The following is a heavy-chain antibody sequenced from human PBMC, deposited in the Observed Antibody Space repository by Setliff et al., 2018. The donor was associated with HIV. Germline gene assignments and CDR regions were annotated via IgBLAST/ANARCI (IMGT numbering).Heavy chain of an antibody. Sequence: PGGSLRLSCAASKFTFPTYAMSWVRQTPGKGLEWVSSISASGGETYYADSVKGRFTISRDNSKNTLYLQMNSLRAEDTAVYYCARDWPRGWTWFDPWGQGTLVTVSS. CDR2: ISASGGET. D-gene: IGHD6-19*01. V-gene: IGHV3-23*01. J-gene: IGHJ5*02. CDR3: ARDWPRGWTWFDP. CDR1: KFTFPTYA.